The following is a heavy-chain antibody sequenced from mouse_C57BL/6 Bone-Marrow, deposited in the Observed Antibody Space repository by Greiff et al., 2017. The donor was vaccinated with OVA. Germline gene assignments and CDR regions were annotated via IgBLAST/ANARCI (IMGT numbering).Heavy chain of an antibody. V-gene: IGHV1-26*01. CDR1: GYTFTDYY. CDR2: INPNNGGT. CDR3: ARDGNSYWYFDV. D-gene: IGHD2-1*01. Sequence: EVQLQQSGPELVKPGASVKISCKASGYTFTDYYMNWVKQSHGKSLEWIGDINPNNGGTSYNQKFKGKATLTVDKSSSTAYMELRRLTSEDSAVYDCARDGNSYWYFDVWGTGTTVTVSS. J-gene: IGHJ1*03.